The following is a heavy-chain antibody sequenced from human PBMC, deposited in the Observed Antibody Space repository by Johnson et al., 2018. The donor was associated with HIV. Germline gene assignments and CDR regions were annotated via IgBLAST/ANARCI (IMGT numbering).Heavy chain of an antibody. CDR2: IWYDGSNK. Sequence: QVHLVESGGGVVQPGRSLRLSCAASGFTFSSYGMHWVRQAPGKGLEWVAVIWYDGSNKYYADSVKGRFTISRDNSKNTLYLQMDSMRDEGTAVYYCARDSPLGRGLDIWGRGTVVTVSS. CDR3: ARDSPLGRGLDI. D-gene: IGHD3-16*01. J-gene: IGHJ3*02. V-gene: IGHV3-33*01. CDR1: GFTFSSYG.